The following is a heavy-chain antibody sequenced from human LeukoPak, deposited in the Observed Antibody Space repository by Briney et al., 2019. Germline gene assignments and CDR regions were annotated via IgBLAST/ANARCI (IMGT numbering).Heavy chain of an antibody. CDR2: ISSSGSTI. J-gene: IGHJ3*02. Sequence: GGSLRLSCAASGFTFSNYEMKWVRQAAGKGLEWVSYISSSGSTIYYADSVRGRFTISRDDAKNSLYLQMNSLRAEDTAVYYCARPRSDWGAFDIWGQGTMVTVSS. D-gene: IGHD7-27*01. CDR1: GFTFSNYE. CDR3: ARPRSDWGAFDI. V-gene: IGHV3-48*03.